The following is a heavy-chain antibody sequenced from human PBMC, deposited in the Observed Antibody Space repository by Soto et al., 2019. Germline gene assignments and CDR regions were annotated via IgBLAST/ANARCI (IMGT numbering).Heavy chain of an antibody. CDR2: ISTDNGYT. CDR1: GYNFTSHD. D-gene: IGHD2-2*01. J-gene: IGHJ4*02. CDR3: AREGAGCFSTRCYVVDF. Sequence: QVQLVQSGGEVKKPGASVKVSCKASGYNFTSHDISWVRQAPGQGLEWMGWISTDNGYTNYAQNLQGRVTMTTDTSTSTAYMELRSLRSDDTAVYYCAREGAGCFSTRCYVVDFWGQGTLVTVSS. V-gene: IGHV1-18*01.